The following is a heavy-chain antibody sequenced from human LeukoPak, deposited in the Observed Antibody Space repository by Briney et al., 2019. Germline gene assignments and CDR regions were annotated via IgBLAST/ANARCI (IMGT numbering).Heavy chain of an antibody. D-gene: IGHD6-13*01. CDR1: GFTFSSYS. J-gene: IGHJ1*01. Sequence: PGGSLRLSCAASGFTFSSYSMNWVRQAPGKGLEWVSSISSSSSYIYYADSVKGRFTISRDNAKNSLYLQMNSLRAEDTAVYYCARDSSWYTVAEYFQHWGQGTLVTVSS. CDR2: ISSSSSYI. V-gene: IGHV3-21*01. CDR3: ARDSSWYTVAEYFQH.